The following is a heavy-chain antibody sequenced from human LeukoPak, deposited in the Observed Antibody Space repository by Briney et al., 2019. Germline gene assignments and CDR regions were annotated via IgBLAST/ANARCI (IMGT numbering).Heavy chain of an antibody. Sequence: ASVKVSCKTSGYPFSRYLISWVRQAPGQGLEWMGWISAHNGDTKYAQRVQDRLTMTTDTSTSTAYMELRSLTPNDTAVYYCAREVLKRHLHDWGQGTLVTVSS. CDR1: GYPFSRYL. V-gene: IGHV1-18*01. D-gene: IGHD5-24*01. J-gene: IGHJ4*02. CDR2: ISAHNGDT. CDR3: AREVLKRHLHD.